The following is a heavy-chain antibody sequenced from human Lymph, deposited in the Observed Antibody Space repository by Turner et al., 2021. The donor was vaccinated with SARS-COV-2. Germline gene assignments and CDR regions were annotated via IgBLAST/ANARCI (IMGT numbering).Heavy chain of an antibody. CDR2: IYYSGST. CDR3: ARARTAGTNYPGDFDY. CDR1: GGSISSGGYY. V-gene: IGHV4-31*03. Sequence: QFQLQESGPGLVKPSQTLSLTCPVSGGSISSGGYYWSWIRQHPGKGLEWIGYIYYSGSTYYNPSLKSRVTISVDTSKNQFSLKLSSVTAADTAVYYCARARTAGTNYPGDFDYWGQGTLVTVSS. J-gene: IGHJ4*02. D-gene: IGHD1-1*01.